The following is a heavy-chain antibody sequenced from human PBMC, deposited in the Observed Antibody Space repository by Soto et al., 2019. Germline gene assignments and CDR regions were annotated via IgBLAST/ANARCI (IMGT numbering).Heavy chain of an antibody. D-gene: IGHD3-22*01. CDR2: IYYSGST. CDR1: GGSISSSSYY. J-gene: IGHJ5*02. CDR3: TGAYYDIDGYILGP. Sequence: SETLSLTCTVSGGSISSSSYYWGWIRQPPGKGLEWIGSIYYSGSTYYNPSLKSRVTISVDTSKNQFSLSLSSATAADTAVYYCTGAYYDIDGYILGPWGQGTSVTVS. V-gene: IGHV4-39*07.